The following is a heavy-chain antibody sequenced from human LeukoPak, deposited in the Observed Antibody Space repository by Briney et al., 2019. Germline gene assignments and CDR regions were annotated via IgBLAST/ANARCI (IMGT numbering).Heavy chain of an antibody. J-gene: IGHJ4*02. D-gene: IGHD3-10*01. V-gene: IGHV4-34*01. CDR2: INHSGST. Sequence: SETLSLTCAVYGGSFSGYYWSWIRQPPGKGLEWIGEINHSGSTNYNPSLKSRVTISVDTSKNQLSMKLSSVTTADTGVSYCARVTRGRARLITMVRGALGVVDYWGQGTLVTVSS. CDR3: ARVTRGRARLITMVRGALGVVDY. CDR1: GGSFSGYY.